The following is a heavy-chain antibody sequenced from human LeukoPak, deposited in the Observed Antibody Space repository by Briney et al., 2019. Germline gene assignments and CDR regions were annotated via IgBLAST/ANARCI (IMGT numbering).Heavy chain of an antibody. CDR1: GGSLSSGSYY. Sequence: SQTLSLTCTVSGGSLSSGSYYWSWIRQPAGKGLEWIGRIYTSGSTNYNPSLKSRVTISVDTSKNQFSLKLSSVTAADTAVYYCATHDKTSSGYYGYWGQGTLSPSPQ. CDR2: IYTSGST. J-gene: IGHJ4*02. D-gene: IGHD3-22*01. V-gene: IGHV4-61*02. CDR3: ATHDKTSSGYYGY.